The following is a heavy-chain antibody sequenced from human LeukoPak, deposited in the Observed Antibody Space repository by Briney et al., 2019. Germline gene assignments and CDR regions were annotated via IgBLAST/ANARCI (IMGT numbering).Heavy chain of an antibody. CDR2: ISGSGGST. CDR3: ARGRPGGARKVTWFDP. J-gene: IGHJ5*02. D-gene: IGHD4-23*01. Sequence: GGSLRLSCAASGFTSSSYAMSWVRQAPGKGLEWVSAISGSGGSTYYADSVKGRFTISRDNSKNTLYLQMNSLRAEDTAVYYCARGRPGGARKVTWFDPWGQGTLVTVSS. CDR1: GFTSSSYA. V-gene: IGHV3-23*01.